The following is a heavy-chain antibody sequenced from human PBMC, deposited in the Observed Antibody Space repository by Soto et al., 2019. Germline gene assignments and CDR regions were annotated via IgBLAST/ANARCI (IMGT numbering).Heavy chain of an antibody. D-gene: IGHD1-1*01. V-gene: IGHV1-3*01. J-gene: IGHJ4*02. CDR1: GYTFTSYA. CDR2: INAGNGST. CDR3: ARLTKATPDYYFDY. Sequence: VASVKVSCKASGYTFTSYAMHWVRQAPGQRLEWMGWINAGNGSTKYSQKFQGRVTITRDTSASTAYMELSSLRSEDTAVYYCARLTKATPDYYFDYWGQGTLVTVSS.